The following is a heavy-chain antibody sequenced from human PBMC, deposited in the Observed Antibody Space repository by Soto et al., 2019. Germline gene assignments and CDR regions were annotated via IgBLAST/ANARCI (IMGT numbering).Heavy chain of an antibody. D-gene: IGHD5-12*01. V-gene: IGHV1-69*01. Sequence: QVQLVQSGAEVKKPGSSVKVPCKASGGTFSSYAISWVRQAPGQGLEWMGGIIPIFGTANYAQKFQGRVTITADESTSTAYMELSSLRSEDTAVYYCARDGKVDGYNQAYYFDYWGQGTLVTVSS. J-gene: IGHJ4*02. CDR1: GGTFSSYA. CDR3: ARDGKVDGYNQAYYFDY. CDR2: IIPIFGTA.